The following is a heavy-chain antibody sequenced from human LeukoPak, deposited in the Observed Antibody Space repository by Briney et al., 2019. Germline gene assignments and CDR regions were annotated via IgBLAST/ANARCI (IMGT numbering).Heavy chain of an antibody. CDR3: ARGGFPFDY. CDR1: GYSISSGYY. CDR2: FFHSGNT. D-gene: IGHD5-12*01. V-gene: IGHV4-38-2*02. J-gene: IGHJ4*02. Sequence: SETLSLTCTVSGYSISSGYYWGWIRQPPGKGLEWSGSFFHSGNTYYNPSLKSRVTISVDTSKNQFSLKLSSVTAADTAVYYCARGGFPFDYWGQGTLVTVSS.